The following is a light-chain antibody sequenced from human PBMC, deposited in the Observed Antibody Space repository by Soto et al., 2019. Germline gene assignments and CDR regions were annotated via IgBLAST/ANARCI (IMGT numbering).Light chain of an antibody. CDR3: AAWDDSLNGHV. CDR1: GSNIGSNT. V-gene: IGLV1-44*01. Sequence: QSVLTQTPSASGTPGQRVTISCSGSGSNIGSNTVNWYQQLPGTAPKLLIYNSYQRPSGVPDRFSGSKSGTSASLAISGLQSEDEADYYCAAWDDSLNGHVFGTGTKLTVL. J-gene: IGLJ1*01. CDR2: NSY.